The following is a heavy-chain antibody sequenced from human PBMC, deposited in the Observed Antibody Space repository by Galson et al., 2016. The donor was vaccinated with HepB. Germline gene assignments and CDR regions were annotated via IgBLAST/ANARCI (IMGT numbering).Heavy chain of an antibody. J-gene: IGHJ4*01. Sequence: SLRLSCAVSGFTVSNSYLSWVRQAPGKGLEWVSVIYSADYGGPTYYADAVRGRFIIFRDNSKNSLYLHMNSLRVEDTAVYFCARGPPHDWGAWDRGSYFEHWGQGSLVTVSS. D-gene: IGHD3-16*01. CDR2: IYSADYGGPT. CDR1: GFTVSNSY. CDR3: ARGPPHDWGAWDRGSYFEH. V-gene: IGHV3-53*01.